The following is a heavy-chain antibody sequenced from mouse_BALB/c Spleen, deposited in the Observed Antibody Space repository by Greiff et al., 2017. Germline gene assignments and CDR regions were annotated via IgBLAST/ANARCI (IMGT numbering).Heavy chain of an antibody. V-gene: IGHV3-6*02. CDR1: GYSITSGYY. CDR2: ISYDGSN. D-gene: IGHD1-1*01. Sequence: VQLQQSGPGLVKPSQSLSLTCSVTGYSITSGYYWNWIRQFPGNKLEWMGYISYDGSNNYNPSLKNRISITRDTSKNQFFLKLNSVTTEDTATYYCARKGDVITTVVDYAMDYWGQGTSVTVSS. CDR3: ARKGDVITTVVDYAMDY. J-gene: IGHJ4*01.